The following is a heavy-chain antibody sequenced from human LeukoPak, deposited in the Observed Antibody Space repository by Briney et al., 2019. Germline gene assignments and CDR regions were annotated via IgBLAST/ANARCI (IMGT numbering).Heavy chain of an antibody. CDR2: VIPIFGTA. J-gene: IGHJ6*02. D-gene: IGHD2-2*01. Sequence: SVKVSCKASGGTFSSYAISWVRQAPGQGLEWMGGVIPIFGTANYAQKFQGRVTITADESTSTAYMELSSLRSEDTAVYYCARDDIVVVPAALPVYYYYYGMDVWGQGTTVTVSS. V-gene: IGHV1-69*13. CDR3: ARDDIVVVPAALPVYYYYYGMDV. CDR1: GGTFSSYA.